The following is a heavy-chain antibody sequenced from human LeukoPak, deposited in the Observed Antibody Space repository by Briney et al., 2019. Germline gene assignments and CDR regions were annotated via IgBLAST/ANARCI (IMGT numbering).Heavy chain of an antibody. Sequence: GSLRLSCAASGFTFSSYAMHWFRQAPGKGLEWVAVISYDGSNKYYADSVKGRFTISRDNSKNTLYLQMNSLRAEDTAVYYCARALGRVQLWGILVYWGQGTLVTVSS. CDR1: GFTFSSYA. V-gene: IGHV3-30-3*01. CDR2: ISYDGSNK. CDR3: ARALGRVQLWGILVY. D-gene: IGHD5-18*01. J-gene: IGHJ4*02.